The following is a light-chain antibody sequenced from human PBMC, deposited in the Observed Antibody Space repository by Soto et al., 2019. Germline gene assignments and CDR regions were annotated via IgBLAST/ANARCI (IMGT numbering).Light chain of an antibody. Sequence: EIVLTQSPGTLSLSPGDRATLSCRASQSVSNNYLAWYQQKPGQAPRLLIYGASSRATGVPDRFSGSGSGRAFTLTISRLEPEEFAVYYCQQYGTTPLTFGGGTKVDIK. CDR3: QQYGTTPLT. CDR2: GAS. CDR1: QSVSNNY. V-gene: IGKV3-20*01. J-gene: IGKJ4*01.